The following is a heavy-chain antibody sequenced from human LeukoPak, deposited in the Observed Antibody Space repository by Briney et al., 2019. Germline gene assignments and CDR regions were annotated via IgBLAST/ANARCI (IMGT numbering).Heavy chain of an antibody. CDR3: ARCQIAAAGTGAFDV. V-gene: IGHV3-23*01. J-gene: IGHJ3*01. CDR2: FSATDGST. D-gene: IGHD6-13*01. Sequence: GGSLRLSCAASGFSFSTYAMTWVCQAPGKGLEWVSAFSATDGSTQYAESVKGRFTISKDSTTNTLFLQINSLRAEDTAVYYCARCQIAAAGTGAFDVWGQGTMVTVSS. CDR1: GFSFSTYA.